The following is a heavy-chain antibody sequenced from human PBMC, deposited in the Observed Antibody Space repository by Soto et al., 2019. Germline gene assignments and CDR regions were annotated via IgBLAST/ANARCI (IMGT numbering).Heavy chain of an antibody. Sequence: SGTLSLTCTVFGCSICGYSWSRIRPPAGKGLEWIGYMYNTGSTVYNPSFKSRVTISVDTSKNQFSLKLNSVTAADTAVYYCARDLWGYCGTDCYPLDVWGQGTTVT. D-gene: IGHD2-21*02. V-gene: IGHV4-59*01. J-gene: IGHJ6*02. CDR3: ARDLWGYCGTDCYPLDV. CDR1: GCSICGYS. CDR2: MYNTGST.